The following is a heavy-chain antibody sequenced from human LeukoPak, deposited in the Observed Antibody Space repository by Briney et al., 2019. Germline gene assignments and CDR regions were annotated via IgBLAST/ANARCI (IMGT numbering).Heavy chain of an antibody. J-gene: IGHJ4*02. D-gene: IGHD5-12*01. CDR3: AKVGLRLAGYN. Sequence: PGGSLRLTCATYGFTFSNYWWNWVRQAPGKGLEWVSTLSDTGGKTYYADSVKGRFTISRDNSKNTLYLQMNSLRAEDTAVYYCAKVGLRLAGYNWGQGTLVTVSS. CDR2: LSDTGGKT. V-gene: IGHV3-23*01. CDR1: GFTFSNYW.